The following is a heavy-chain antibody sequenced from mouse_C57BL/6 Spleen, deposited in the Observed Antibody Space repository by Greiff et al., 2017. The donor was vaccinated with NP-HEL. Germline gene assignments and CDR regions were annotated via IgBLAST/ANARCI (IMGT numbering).Heavy chain of an antibody. CDR2: INYDGSST. Sequence: EVKLVESEGGLVQPGSSIKLSCTASGFTFSDYYMAWVRQVPEKGLEWVANINYDGSSTYYLDSLKSRFIISRDNAKNILYLQMSSLKSEDTATYYCARGLGHAMDYWGQGTSVTVSS. V-gene: IGHV5-16*01. CDR3: ARGLGHAMDY. D-gene: IGHD4-1*01. J-gene: IGHJ4*01. CDR1: GFTFSDYY.